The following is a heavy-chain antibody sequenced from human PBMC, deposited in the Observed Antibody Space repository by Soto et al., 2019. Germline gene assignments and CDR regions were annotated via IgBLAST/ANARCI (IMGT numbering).Heavy chain of an antibody. CDR1: GFTFDDYA. CDR3: AKGHYGSSSREPGTY. Sequence: GGSLRLSCAASGFTFDDYAMHWVRQAPGKGLEWVSGISWNSGSIGYADSVKGRFTISRDNAKNSLYLQMNSLRAEDTALYYCAKGHYGSSSREPGTYWGQGTLVTVSS. CDR2: ISWNSGSI. D-gene: IGHD6-6*01. J-gene: IGHJ4*02. V-gene: IGHV3-9*01.